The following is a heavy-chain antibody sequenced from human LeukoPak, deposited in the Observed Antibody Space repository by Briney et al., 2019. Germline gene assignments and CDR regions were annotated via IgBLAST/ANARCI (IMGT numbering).Heavy chain of an antibody. D-gene: IGHD3-22*01. Sequence: PSETLSLTCTVSGGSISSSSYYWGWIRQPPGKGLEWIGYIYYSGSTNYNPSLKSRVTISVDTSKNQFSLKLSSVTAADTAVYYCARDFGPMGYDSSGGIWGQGTMVTVSS. CDR1: GGSISSSSYY. J-gene: IGHJ3*02. CDR2: IYYSGST. CDR3: ARDFGPMGYDSSGGI. V-gene: IGHV4-61*01.